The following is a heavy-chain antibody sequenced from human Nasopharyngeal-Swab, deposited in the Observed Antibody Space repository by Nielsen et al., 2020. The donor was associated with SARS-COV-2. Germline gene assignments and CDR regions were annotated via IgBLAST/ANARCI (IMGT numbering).Heavy chain of an antibody. CDR3: ARGFTVVTTYGSGYFDY. V-gene: IGHV3-33*08. D-gene: IGHD4-23*01. Sequence: GESLKISCAASGFTFSSYAMHWVRQAPGKGLEWVAVIWYDGSNKYYADSVKGRFTISRDNSKNTLYLQMNSLRAEDTAVYYCARGFTVVTTYGSGYFDYWGQGTLVTVSS. CDR2: IWYDGSNK. J-gene: IGHJ4*02. CDR1: GFTFSSYA.